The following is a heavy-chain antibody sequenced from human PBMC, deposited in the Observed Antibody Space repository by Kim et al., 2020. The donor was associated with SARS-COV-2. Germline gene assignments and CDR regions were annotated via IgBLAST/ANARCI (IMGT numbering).Heavy chain of an antibody. D-gene: IGHD2-21*01. V-gene: IGHV3-48*02. CDR2: TR. CDR3: ARSVEGAFDV. Sequence: TRKYADSVKGRFTSARDKAKNSVYLQMNSLRDEDTALYYCARSVEGAFDVWGKGTALTVSS. J-gene: IGHJ3*01.